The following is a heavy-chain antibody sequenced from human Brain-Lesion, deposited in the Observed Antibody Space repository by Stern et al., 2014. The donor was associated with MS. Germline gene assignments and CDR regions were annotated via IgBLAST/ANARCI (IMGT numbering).Heavy chain of an antibody. CDR2: IYHSGGT. D-gene: IGHD1-14*01. J-gene: IGHJ3*02. CDR3: ARELPDLNAFDI. Sequence: QVQLVESGPGLVKPSGTLSLTCAVSGGSISSSNWRSWVRQSPGKGLEWIGEIYHSGGTKYSPSFESRVIISVDKSKNQFSLKLSYVAAADTAVYYCARELPDLNAFDIWGQGTMVTVSS. CDR1: GGSISSSNW. V-gene: IGHV4-4*02.